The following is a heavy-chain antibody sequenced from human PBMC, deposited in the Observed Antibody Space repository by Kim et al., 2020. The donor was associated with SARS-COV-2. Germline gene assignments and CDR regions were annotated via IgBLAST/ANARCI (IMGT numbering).Heavy chain of an antibody. Sequence: GGSLRLSCAASGFTFSSYSMNWVRQAPGKGLEWVSSISSSSSYIYYADSVKGRFTISRDNAKNSLYLQMNSLRAEDTAVYYCARSGTIFGVVTSYYYYGMDVWGQGTTFTVSS. V-gene: IGHV3-21*01. CDR2: ISSSSSYI. CDR1: GFTFSSYS. J-gene: IGHJ6*02. CDR3: ARSGTIFGVVTSYYYYGMDV. D-gene: IGHD3-3*01.